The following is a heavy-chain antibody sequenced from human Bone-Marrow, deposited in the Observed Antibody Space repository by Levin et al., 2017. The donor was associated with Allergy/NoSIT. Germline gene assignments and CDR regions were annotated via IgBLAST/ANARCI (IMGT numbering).Heavy chain of an antibody. CDR2: ISGSGGST. V-gene: IGHV3-23*01. D-gene: IGHD3-10*01. Sequence: PGGSLRLSCAASGFTFSSYAMSWVRQAPGKGLEWVSAISGSGGSTYYADSVKGRFTISRDNSKNTLYLQMNSLRAEDTAVYYCANGMVRGVHFDYWGQGTLVTVSS. CDR1: GFTFSSYA. J-gene: IGHJ4*02. CDR3: ANGMVRGVHFDY.